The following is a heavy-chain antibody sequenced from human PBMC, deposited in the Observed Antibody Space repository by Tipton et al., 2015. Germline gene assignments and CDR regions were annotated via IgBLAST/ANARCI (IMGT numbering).Heavy chain of an antibody. CDR2: ISYDASNK. V-gene: IGHV3-30*07. J-gene: IGHJ1*01. CDR1: GFTFSIYA. D-gene: IGHD6-19*01. Sequence: SLRLSCAASGFTFSIYAIHWVRQAPGKGLEWVTGISYDASNKYYADSVKGRFTISRDNSKNTLFLQMNSLRGEDTAVYYCARDPNSSGWYGNFQLWGPGTLVTVSS. CDR3: ARDPNSSGWYGNFQL.